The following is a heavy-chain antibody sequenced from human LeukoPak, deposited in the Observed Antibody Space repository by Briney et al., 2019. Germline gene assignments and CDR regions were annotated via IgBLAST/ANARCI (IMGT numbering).Heavy chain of an antibody. CDR1: GYTFTSYY. J-gene: IGHJ3*02. D-gene: IGHD2-2*01. CDR2: INPSGGST. V-gene: IGHV1-46*01. CDR3: ARDGEFRYCSSTSCHAPYYYGSGSSAFDI. Sequence: ASVKVSCKASGYTFTSYYMHWVRQAPGQGLEWMGIINPSGGSTSYAQKFQGRVTMTRDTSTSTVYMELSSLRSEDTAVYYCARDGEFRYCSSTSCHAPYYYGSGSSAFDIWGQGTMLTVSS.